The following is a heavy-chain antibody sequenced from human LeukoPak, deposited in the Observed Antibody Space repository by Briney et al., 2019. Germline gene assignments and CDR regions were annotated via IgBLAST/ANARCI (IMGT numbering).Heavy chain of an antibody. D-gene: IGHD2-2*01. J-gene: IGHJ4*02. CDR3: VKKTTSWYYFDY. CDR1: GFTFSSYA. V-gene: IGHV3-23*01. CDR2: ISGSGGTT. Sequence: GGSLRLSCAASGFTFSSYAMSWVRQAPGKGLEWVSGISGSGGTTYYADSVKGRFTISRDNSKNTLYLQMSSLRAEDTAVYYCVKKTTSWYYFDYWGQGTLVTVSS.